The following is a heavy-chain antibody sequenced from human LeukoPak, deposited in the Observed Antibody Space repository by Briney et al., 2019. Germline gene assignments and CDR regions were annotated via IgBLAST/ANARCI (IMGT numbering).Heavy chain of an antibody. CDR2: ITGSGDGT. J-gene: IGHJ4*02. Sequence: PGGSLRLSCAASGFTFSNYAMMWVRQAPGKRPEWISSITGSGDGTYYADSVRGRFTISRDNSESTLYLQVNSLRVEDTAVYFCVKGFVHPTYYFDDWGQGTLVTVSS. CDR1: GFTFSNYA. D-gene: IGHD3-10*01. CDR3: VKGFVHPTYYFDD. V-gene: IGHV3-23*01.